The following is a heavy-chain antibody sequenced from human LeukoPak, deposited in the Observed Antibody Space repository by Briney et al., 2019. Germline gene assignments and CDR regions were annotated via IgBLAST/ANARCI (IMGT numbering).Heavy chain of an antibody. CDR2: IYYSGNT. V-gene: IGHV4-59*12. Sequence: PSETLSLTCTVSGASISSYYWNWIRQPPGKGLEWIGYIYYSGNTNYNPSLKSRVTMSVDTSKNQFSLKVTSVTAADTAVYYCARKGDNAFDIWGQGTMVAVSS. J-gene: IGHJ3*02. CDR1: GASISSYY. CDR3: ARKGDNAFDI. D-gene: IGHD3-16*01.